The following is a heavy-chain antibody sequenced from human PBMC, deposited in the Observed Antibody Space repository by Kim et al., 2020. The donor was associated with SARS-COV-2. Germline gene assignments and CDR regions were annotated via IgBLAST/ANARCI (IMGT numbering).Heavy chain of an antibody. D-gene: IGHD3-22*01. Sequence: SETLSLTCTVSGGSISSSSYYWGWIRQPPGKGLEWIGSIYYSGSTYSNPSIKSRATLSVDTSKNQFSLKLSSVTAADTAVYYCARHAHCYDSSGYYSGAFDYWGQGTLVTVSS. J-gene: IGHJ4*02. CDR1: GGSISSSSYY. V-gene: IGHV4-39*01. CDR2: IYYSGST. CDR3: ARHAHCYDSSGYYSGAFDY.